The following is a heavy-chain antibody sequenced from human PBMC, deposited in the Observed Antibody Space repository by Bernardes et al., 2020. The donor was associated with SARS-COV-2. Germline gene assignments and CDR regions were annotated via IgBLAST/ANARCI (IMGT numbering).Heavy chain of an antibody. CDR1: GFTFSSYG. CDR3: ARDRVVGQQLDEFDP. J-gene: IGHJ5*02. CDR2: IWYDGSNK. V-gene: IGHV3-33*01. Sequence: GGSLRLSCAASGFTFSSYGMHWVRQAPGKGLEWVAVIWYDGSNKYYADSVKGRFTISRDNSKNTLYLQMNSLRAEDTAVYYCARDRVVGQQLDEFDPWGQGTLVTVSS. D-gene: IGHD6-13*01.